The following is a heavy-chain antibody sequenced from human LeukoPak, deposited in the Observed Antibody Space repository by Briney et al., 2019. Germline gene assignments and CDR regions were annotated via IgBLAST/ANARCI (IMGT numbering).Heavy chain of an antibody. CDR2: FDPEDGET. CDR1: GYTLTELS. CDR3: ATSRPEYHYDILTGYHYRNWFGP. Sequence: ASVKVSCKVSGYTLTELSMHWVRQAPGKGLEWMGGFDPEDGETIYAQKFQGRVTMTEDTSTDTAYMELSSLRSEDTAVYYCATSRPEYHYDILTGYHYRNWFGPWGQGTLVTVSS. D-gene: IGHD3-9*01. J-gene: IGHJ5*02. V-gene: IGHV1-24*01.